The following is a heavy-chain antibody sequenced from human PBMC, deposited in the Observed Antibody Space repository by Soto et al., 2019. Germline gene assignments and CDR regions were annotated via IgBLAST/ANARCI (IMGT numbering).Heavy chain of an antibody. CDR2: ISFDGRNS. V-gene: IGHV3-30*18. CDR1: GFTFNNYG. Sequence: LRLSCAASGFTFNNYGMHWVRQAPGKGLEWVVVISFDGRNSYYLDSVKGRFTISRDNSKNTLYLDMTSLGPEDTAIYYCVKQTGSGSYYNAGSGGHFDSWGQGILVTVSS. CDR3: VKQTGSGSYYNAGSGGHFDS. J-gene: IGHJ4*02. D-gene: IGHD3-10*01.